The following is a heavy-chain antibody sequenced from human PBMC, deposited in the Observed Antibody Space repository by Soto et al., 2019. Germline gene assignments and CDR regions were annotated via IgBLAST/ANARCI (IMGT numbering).Heavy chain of an antibody. CDR1: GGSFSGYY. CDR2: INHSGST. D-gene: IGHD6-19*01. Sequence: QVQLQQWGAGLLKPSETLSLTCAVYGGSFSGYYWSWIRQPPGKGLEWIGEINHSGSTNYNPSLKSRVTISVDTSKNQFSLKLSSVTAADTAVCYCARGRIAVTPMGRNWFDPWGQGTLVTVSS. J-gene: IGHJ5*02. V-gene: IGHV4-34*01. CDR3: ARGRIAVTPMGRNWFDP.